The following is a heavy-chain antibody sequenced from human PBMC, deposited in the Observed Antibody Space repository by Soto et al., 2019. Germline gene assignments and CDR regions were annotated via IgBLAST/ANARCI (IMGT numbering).Heavy chain of an antibody. CDR3: ARGIVVVPAAMGALLIGGDNWFDP. CDR1: GCSISSGDYD. D-gene: IGHD2-2*01. V-gene: IGHV4-30-4*01. J-gene: IGHJ5*02. Sequence: SETLSLTCTVSGCSISSGDYDGSWIRQPPGKGLEWIGYIYYSGSTYYNPSLKSRVTISVDTSKNQFSLKLSSVTAADTAVYYCARGIVVVPAAMGALLIGGDNWFDPWGQGTLVTVSS. CDR2: IYYSGST.